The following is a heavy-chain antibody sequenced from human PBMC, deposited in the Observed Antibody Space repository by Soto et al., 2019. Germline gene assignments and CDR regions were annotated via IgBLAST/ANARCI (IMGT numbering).Heavy chain of an antibody. CDR3: ARHNYGYDWDL. CDR2: FWGDGSNN. Sequence: GGSLRFSCTASGFTLSSFGMHWVRQAPGKGLEWVAVFWGDGSNNYYAAPVKGRFTMSRDHFQNTLYLQMSSLRVEDTAVYYCARHNYGYDWDLWGQGTLVTVSS. V-gene: IGHV3-33*01. CDR1: GFTLSSFG. J-gene: IGHJ4*02. D-gene: IGHD5-12*01.